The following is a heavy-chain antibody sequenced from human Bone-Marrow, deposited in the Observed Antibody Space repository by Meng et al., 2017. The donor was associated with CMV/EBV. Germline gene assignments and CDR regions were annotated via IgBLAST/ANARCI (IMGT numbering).Heavy chain of an antibody. J-gene: IGHJ5*02. D-gene: IGHD2-2*02. Sequence: SVKVSCKTSEATFKSYAINWVRLSPGQGLEWMGGIIPMFKTPTYAQNFQGRITITTDEFTSTAYMELRSLRSKDTAVYYCARGGCSSTSCYTYWFDPWGQGTLVTVSS. V-gene: IGHV1-69*05. CDR3: ARGGCSSTSCYTYWFDP. CDR2: IIPMFKTP. CDR1: EATFKSYA.